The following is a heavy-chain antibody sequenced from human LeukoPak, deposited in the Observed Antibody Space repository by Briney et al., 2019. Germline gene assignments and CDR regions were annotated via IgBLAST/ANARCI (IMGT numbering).Heavy chain of an antibody. CDR1: GFIFGDYA. CDR3: TILWSGYYRGYYFDY. Sequence: GGSLRLSCIASGFIFGDYAMSRFRQAPGKGLEWVSFIRSKAYGGTTEYAASVKGRFTISRDDSKSIAYLQMNSLKTEDTALYYCTILWSGYYRGYYFDYWGQGTLVTVSS. CDR2: IRSKAYGGTT. D-gene: IGHD3-3*01. J-gene: IGHJ4*02. V-gene: IGHV3-49*03.